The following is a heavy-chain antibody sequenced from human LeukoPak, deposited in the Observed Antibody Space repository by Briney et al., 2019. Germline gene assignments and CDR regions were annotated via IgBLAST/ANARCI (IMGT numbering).Heavy chain of an antibody. CDR2: ITLNSGDT. D-gene: IGHD7-27*01. CDR1: GHTFTVHY. V-gene: IGHV1-2*02. J-gene: IGHJ4*02. Sequence: GSVSVSCKASGHTFTVHYMHWVRQGPGQGVEWVGWITLNSGDTHYAQKFQGRVTITSETSISTGYMELSRLQFDDTAVYYCAREGELGLDNWGQGTLVTVSS. CDR3: AREGELGLDN.